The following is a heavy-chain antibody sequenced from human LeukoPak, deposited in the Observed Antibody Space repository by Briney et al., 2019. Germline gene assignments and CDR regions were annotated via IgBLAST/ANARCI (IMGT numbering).Heavy chain of an antibody. D-gene: IGHD5-18*01. Sequence: SETLSLTCAVYGGSFSGYYWSWIRQPPGKGLEWIGEINHSGSTNYYPSLKSRVTISVDTSKNKFSPKLSSVAAADTAVYYCARVGYSYGYDFDPWGQGALVTVSS. CDR3: ARVGYSYGYDFDP. CDR1: GGSFSGYY. CDR2: INHSGST. V-gene: IGHV4-34*01. J-gene: IGHJ5*02.